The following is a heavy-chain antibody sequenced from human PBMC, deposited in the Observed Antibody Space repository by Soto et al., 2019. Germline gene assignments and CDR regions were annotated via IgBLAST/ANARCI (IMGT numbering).Heavy chain of an antibody. D-gene: IGHD6-13*01. Sequence: QVQLQESGPGLVKPSETLSLTCTVSSDSISSYYWSWIRQPPGKRLEWIGYISYSGSTDYNPSLQSPVTISGDTSKNQFSLKVSSVTAADTAVYYCARGTSWQLPFDYWGQGTLVTVSS. J-gene: IGHJ4*02. CDR3: ARGTSWQLPFDY. CDR2: ISYSGST. CDR1: SDSISSYY. V-gene: IGHV4-59*01.